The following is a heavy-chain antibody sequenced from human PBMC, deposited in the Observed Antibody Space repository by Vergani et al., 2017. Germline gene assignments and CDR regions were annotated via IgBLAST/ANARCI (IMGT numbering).Heavy chain of an antibody. D-gene: IGHD4-23*01. V-gene: IGHV3-43D*04. CDR1: GFTFSSYS. J-gene: IGHJ4*02. CDR3: AKGAGYVGNSEYDFDY. CDR2: ISWDGGST. Sequence: EVQLVESGGGLVKPGGSLRLSCAASGFTFSSYSMNWVRQAPGKGLEWVSLISWDGGSTYYADSVKGRVTISRYNSNNSLYLQMNSLRAEDTALYYCAKGAGYVGNSEYDFDYWGQGTLVTVSS.